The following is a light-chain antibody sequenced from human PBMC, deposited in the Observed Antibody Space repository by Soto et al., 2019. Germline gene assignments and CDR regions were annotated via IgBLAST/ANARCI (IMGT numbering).Light chain of an antibody. Sequence: QSALTQPASVSGSPGQSITISCIGTSSDVGSYNLVSWYQQHPGKAPKVLIYEVSERPSGVSSRFSGSKSGNTASLTISGLPAEDYAEYYCCSYACSRTNVLFGGGTKLTVL. CDR3: CSYACSRTNVL. J-gene: IGLJ2*01. CDR2: EVS. V-gene: IGLV2-23*02. CDR1: SSDVGSYNL.